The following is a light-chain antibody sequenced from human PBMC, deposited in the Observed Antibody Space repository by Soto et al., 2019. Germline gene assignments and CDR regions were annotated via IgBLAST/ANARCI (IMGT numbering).Light chain of an antibody. Sequence: QSALTQPASVSGSPGQSITISCTGTSSDVGGYDYVSWYQIHPGKAPKLMVFEVSNRPSGVSYRFSGSKSGNTASLTISGLQAEDEADYFCSSYSISTAYLFGTGTKLTVL. CDR1: SSDVGGYDY. CDR3: SSYSISTAYL. J-gene: IGLJ1*01. CDR2: EVS. V-gene: IGLV2-14*01.